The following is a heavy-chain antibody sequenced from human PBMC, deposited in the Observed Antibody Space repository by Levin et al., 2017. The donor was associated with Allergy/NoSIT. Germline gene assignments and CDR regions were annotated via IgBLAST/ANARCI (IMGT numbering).Heavy chain of an antibody. CDR3: ARKEGDDYGDYDARKDAFDI. Sequence: GESLKISCAASGFTFSSYWMSWVRQAPGKGLEWVANIKQDGSEKYYVDSVKGRFTISRDNAKNSLYLQMNSLRAEDTAVYYCARKEGDDYGDYDARKDAFDIWGQGTMVTVSS. D-gene: IGHD4-17*01. V-gene: IGHV3-7*01. CDR1: GFTFSSYW. J-gene: IGHJ3*02. CDR2: IKQDGSEK.